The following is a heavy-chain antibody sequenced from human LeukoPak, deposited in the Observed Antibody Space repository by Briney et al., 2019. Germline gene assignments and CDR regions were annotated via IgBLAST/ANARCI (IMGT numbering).Heavy chain of an antibody. V-gene: IGHV4-38-2*01. D-gene: IGHD6-19*01. CDR3: ARGMRGVAVAGSEQINYYYYGMDV. CDR2: IYHSGST. CDR1: GYSISSGYY. J-gene: IGHJ6*02. Sequence: PSETLSLTCAVSGYSISSGYYWGWIRQPPGKGLEWIGNIYHSGSTYYNPSLKSRVTISVDTSKNQFSLKLSSVTAADTAVYYCARGMRGVAVAGSEQINYYYYGMDVWGQGTTVTVSS.